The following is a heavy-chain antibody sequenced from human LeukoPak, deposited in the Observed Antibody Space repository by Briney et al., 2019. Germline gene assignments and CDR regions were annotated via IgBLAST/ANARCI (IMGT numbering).Heavy chain of an antibody. J-gene: IGHJ4*02. Sequence: GGSLRLSCAASGFTFSSYEMNWVRQAPGKGLEWVSYISSSGSYIYYADSVKGRFTISRDNAKNSLYLQVNSLRAEDTAVYYCVRTHCSGGSCYSRPLDYWGQGTLVTVSS. CDR2: ISSSGSYI. CDR1: GFTFSSYE. CDR3: VRTHCSGGSCYSRPLDY. D-gene: IGHD2-15*01. V-gene: IGHV3-48*03.